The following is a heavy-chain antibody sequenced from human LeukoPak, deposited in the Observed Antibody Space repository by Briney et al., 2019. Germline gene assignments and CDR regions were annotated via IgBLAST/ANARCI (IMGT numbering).Heavy chain of an antibody. Sequence: ASVKVSCKASGYTFTSYYMHWVRQAPGQGLEWMGIINPSGGSTSYAQKFQGRVTMTRDMSTSTVYMELSSLRSEDTAVYYCARGGGSSSWYAIAEYFQHWGQGTLVTVSS. CDR2: INPSGGST. V-gene: IGHV1-46*01. CDR1: GYTFTSYY. CDR3: ARGGGSSSWYAIAEYFQH. J-gene: IGHJ1*01. D-gene: IGHD6-13*01.